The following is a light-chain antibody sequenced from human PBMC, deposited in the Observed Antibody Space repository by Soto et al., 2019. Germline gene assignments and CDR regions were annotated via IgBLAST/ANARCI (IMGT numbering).Light chain of an antibody. V-gene: IGKV1-5*03. Sequence: DIPMTQSPSTLSASVGDRVTITCRASQSVTTWLAWYQQKPGKAPKVLIYQASNLQSGVPSRFRGSGSGTEFTLTIDSLQPDDFATYYCQQYNTFSSYTFGQGTRLEIK. CDR3: QQYNTFSSYT. CDR2: QAS. J-gene: IGKJ2*01. CDR1: QSVTTW.